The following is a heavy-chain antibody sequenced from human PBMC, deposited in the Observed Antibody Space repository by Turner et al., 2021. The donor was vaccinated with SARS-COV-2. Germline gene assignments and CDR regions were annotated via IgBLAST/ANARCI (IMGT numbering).Heavy chain of an antibody. CDR3: ARHSPELRGDYFDY. Sequence: QLQMQESGPGLVKPSETLSLTCTVSGGSISSSSYYWGWIRQPPGKGLEFIGSIYYSGSTYYNPSLKSRVTISVDTSKNQFSLRLSSVTAADTAVYYCARHSPELRGDYFDYWGQGTLVTVSS. J-gene: IGHJ4*02. V-gene: IGHV4-39*01. CDR1: GGSISSSSYY. CDR2: IYYSGST. D-gene: IGHD1-26*01.